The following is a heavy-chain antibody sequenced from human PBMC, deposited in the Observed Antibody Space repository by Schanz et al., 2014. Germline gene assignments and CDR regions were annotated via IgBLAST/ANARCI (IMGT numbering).Heavy chain of an antibody. CDR1: GFSVSTNY. D-gene: IGHD3-22*01. J-gene: IGHJ3*02. CDR2: VSGGGGST. V-gene: IGHV3-23*04. Sequence: EVQLVESGGGLIQPGGSLRLSCAVSGFSVSTNYMSWARQAPGKGLEWVAAVSGGGGSTYYADSVKGRFTISRDNSKNTMYLQMNSLRDEDTAVYYCAKEITVIVVVLDAFDMWGQGTMVTVSS. CDR3: AKEITVIVVVLDAFDM.